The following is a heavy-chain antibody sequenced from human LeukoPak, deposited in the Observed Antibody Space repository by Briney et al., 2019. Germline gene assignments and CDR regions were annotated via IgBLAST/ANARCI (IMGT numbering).Heavy chain of an antibody. V-gene: IGHV4-61*08. Sequence: PSETLSLTCTVSGGSISSGGYYWSWIRQHPRKGLEWIGYIYYSGSTNYNPSLKSRVTISVDTSKNQFSLKLSSVTAADTAVYYCAKGPPLRYFGWLRFIDAFDIWGQGTMVTVSS. CDR1: GGSISSGGYY. CDR3: AKGPPLRYFGWLRFIDAFDI. J-gene: IGHJ3*02. D-gene: IGHD3-9*01. CDR2: IYYSGST.